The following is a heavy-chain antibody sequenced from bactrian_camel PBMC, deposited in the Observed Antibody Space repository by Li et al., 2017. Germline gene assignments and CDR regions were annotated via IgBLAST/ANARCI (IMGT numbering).Heavy chain of an antibody. Sequence: QLVESGGGSVEAGGSLTLSCAASAYTANSGCVAWFRQAPGKEREGVAAIYTAGAGSTHYAASVKGRFTISQDIANNTLYLQMNTLKPEDSAMYYCAAQDRPGAWFNEYNYWGQGTQVTVSS. CDR1: AYTANSGC. J-gene: IGHJ4*01. CDR3: AAQDRPGAWFNEYNY. CDR2: IYTAGAGST. D-gene: IGHD1*01. V-gene: IGHV3S1*01.